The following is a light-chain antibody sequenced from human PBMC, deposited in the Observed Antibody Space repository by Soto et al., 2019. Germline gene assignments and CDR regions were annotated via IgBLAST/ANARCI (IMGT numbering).Light chain of an antibody. CDR2: GAS. J-gene: IGKJ2*01. V-gene: IGKV3-15*01. CDR3: QQYNNWPGYT. Sequence: EIVMTQSPATLSVSPGERATLSYRASQSVSSNLAWYQQQPGQAPRLLIYGASTRATGIPARFSGSGSGTKFTLTISSLRSEDFAVYYCQQYNNWPGYTFGQGTKLEIK. CDR1: QSVSSN.